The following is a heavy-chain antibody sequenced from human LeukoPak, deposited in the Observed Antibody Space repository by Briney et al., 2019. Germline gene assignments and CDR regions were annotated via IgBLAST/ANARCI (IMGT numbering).Heavy chain of an antibody. CDR1: GGSFSGYY. CDR3: ARGRRYCSSTSCYRGWGFDY. Sequence: EPSETLSLTCAVYGGSFSGYYWSWIRQPPGKGLEWIGEINHSGSTNYNPSLKSRVTISVDTSKNQFSLKLSSVTAADTAVYYCARGRRYCSSTSCYRGWGFDYWGQGTLVTVSS. V-gene: IGHV4-34*01. J-gene: IGHJ4*02. D-gene: IGHD2-2*01. CDR2: INHSGST.